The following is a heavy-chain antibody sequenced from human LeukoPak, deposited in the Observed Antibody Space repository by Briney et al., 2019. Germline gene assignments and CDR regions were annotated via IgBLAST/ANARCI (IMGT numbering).Heavy chain of an antibody. V-gene: IGHV4-39*01. D-gene: IGHD5-12*01. CDR3: ASLKRGYSGYDSVSRDY. Sequence: SETLSLTCTFCGGSISSSSYYWGWIRQPPGKGLEWVGSIYYSGSTYYNPSLKSRVTISVDTSKNQFSLKLSSVTAADTAVYYCASLKRGYSGYDSVSRDYWGQGTLVTVSS. CDR1: GGSISSSSYY. J-gene: IGHJ4*02. CDR2: IYYSGST.